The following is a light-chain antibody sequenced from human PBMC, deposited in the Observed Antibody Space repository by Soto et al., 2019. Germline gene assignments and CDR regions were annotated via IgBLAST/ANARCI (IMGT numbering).Light chain of an antibody. V-gene: IGLV1-40*01. CDR1: SSNIGAGYD. Sequence: QPALTQPPSVSGAPGQRVTIYCTGSSSNIGAGYDVHWYQQLPGTAPKLLIYGNSNRPSGVPDRFSGSKSGTSASLAITGLQAEDEADYYCQSYDSSLSGWVFGGGTKLTVL. CDR3: QSYDSSLSGWV. CDR2: GNS. J-gene: IGLJ3*02.